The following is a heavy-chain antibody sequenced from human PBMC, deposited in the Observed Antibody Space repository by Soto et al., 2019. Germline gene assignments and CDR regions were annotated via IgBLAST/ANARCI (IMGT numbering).Heavy chain of an antibody. CDR1: GFTFSTFS. J-gene: IGHJ4*02. Sequence: QVQLVESGGGVVQPGRSLRLSCATFGFTFSTFSMHWVRQAPGKGLEWVAHISYDGSEKDYADSVKGRFTISRDNSDNTLFLQMNSLTSEDTGVYYCARGPESGDFWGQGTLVTVPS. D-gene: IGHD1-26*01. CDR2: ISYDGSEK. V-gene: IGHV3-30*04. CDR3: ARGPESGDF.